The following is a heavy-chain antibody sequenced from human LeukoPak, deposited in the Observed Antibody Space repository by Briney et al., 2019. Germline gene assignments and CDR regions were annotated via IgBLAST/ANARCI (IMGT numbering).Heavy chain of an antibody. J-gene: IGHJ4*02. Sequence: QAGGSLRLSCAASGFTLSSYAMSWVRQAPGKGLEWVSAISGSGGSTYYADSVKGRFTISRDNSKNTLYLQMNSLRAEDTAVYYCARAEELELQGGSYFDYWGQGTLVTVSS. V-gene: IGHV3-23*01. D-gene: IGHD1-7*01. CDR3: ARAEELELQGGSYFDY. CDR1: GFTLSSYA. CDR2: ISGSGGST.